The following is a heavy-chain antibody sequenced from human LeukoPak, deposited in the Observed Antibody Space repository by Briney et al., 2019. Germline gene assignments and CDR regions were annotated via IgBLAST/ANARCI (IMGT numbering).Heavy chain of an antibody. D-gene: IGHD6-19*01. CDR2: ISYDGSNK. J-gene: IGHJ4*02. CDR1: GFTFSSYG. CDR3: AKDGAVAATTSFDY. V-gene: IGHV3-30*18. Sequence: PGRSLRLSCAASGFTFSSYGMHWVRQAPGKGLEWVAVISYDGSNKYYADSVKGRFTISRDNSKNTLYLQMNSLRAEDTAVYYCAKDGAVAATTSFDYWGQGTLVTVSS.